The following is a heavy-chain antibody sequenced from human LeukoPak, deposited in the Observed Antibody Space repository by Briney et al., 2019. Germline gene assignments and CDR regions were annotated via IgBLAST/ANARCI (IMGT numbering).Heavy chain of an antibody. D-gene: IGHD3-22*01. CDR2: ISASGGST. J-gene: IGHJ4*02. CDR3: AKAHPTYYYDSSEYYFGY. CDR1: GFTVSSNY. V-gene: IGHV3-23*01. Sequence: PGGSLRLSCAASGFTVSSNYMSWVRQAPGKGLEWVSAISASGGSTYYVDSVKGRFTISRDNSKNTLYLQMNSLRAEDTAVYYCAKAHPTYYYDSSEYYFGYWGQGILVTVSS.